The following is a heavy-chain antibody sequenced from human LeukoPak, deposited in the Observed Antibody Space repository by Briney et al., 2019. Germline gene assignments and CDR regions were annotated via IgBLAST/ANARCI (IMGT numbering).Heavy chain of an antibody. J-gene: IGHJ5*02. V-gene: IGHV1-18*01. CDR3: PSAYLPRDSSAYGWFDP. CDR2: ISAYNGNT. CDR1: GYTFTSYG. Sequence: ASVKVSCKASGYTFTSYGSSWVRQAPGQGLEWMGWISAYNGNTNYAQKLQGRVTMTTDTSTSTAYVEPRSLTSDDTAVYYCPSAYLPRDSSAYGWFDPWGQGTLVTVSS. D-gene: IGHD3-22*01.